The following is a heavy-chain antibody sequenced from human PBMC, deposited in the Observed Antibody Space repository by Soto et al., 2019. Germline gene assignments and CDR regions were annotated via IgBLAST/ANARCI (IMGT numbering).Heavy chain of an antibody. CDR1: GGSISSSSYY. Sequence: ASETLSLTCTVSGGSISSSSYYGGWIRQPPGKGLEWIGSIYYSGSTYYNPSLKSRVTISVDTSKNQFSLKLSSVTAADTAVYYCASFCSSTSCPHDAFDIWGQGTMVTVS. D-gene: IGHD2-2*01. CDR2: IYYSGST. V-gene: IGHV4-39*01. J-gene: IGHJ3*02. CDR3: ASFCSSTSCPHDAFDI.